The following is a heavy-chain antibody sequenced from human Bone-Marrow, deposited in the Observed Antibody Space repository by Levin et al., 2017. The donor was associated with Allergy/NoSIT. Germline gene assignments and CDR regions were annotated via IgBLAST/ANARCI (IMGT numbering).Heavy chain of an antibody. J-gene: IGHJ5*02. CDR3: ARGDCYSGSCYGPDWFDA. CDR2: INPNSGDT. D-gene: IGHD2-15*01. CDR1: GYTFTSYN. V-gene: IGHV1-8*01. Sequence: GESLKISCKTSGYTFTSYNVYWVRQAPGQGLEWMGYINPNSGDTGYAQKFQGRVTLTRNSSINTAYMELSGLRSEDTAMYYCARGDCYSGSCYGPDWFDAWGQGTQVTVSS.